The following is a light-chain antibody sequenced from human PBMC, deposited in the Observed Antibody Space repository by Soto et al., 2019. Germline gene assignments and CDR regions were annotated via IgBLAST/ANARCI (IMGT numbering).Light chain of an antibody. Sequence: EIVLTQSPASLSLSPGERASLSCRASQTTSTNLAWYQQKPGQAPRLLIYDASNRATGIPARFSGSGSGTDFTLIISSLEPEDFAVYFCQQYADSPITFGQGTRLEIK. CDR1: QTTSTN. V-gene: IGKV3D-11*03. J-gene: IGKJ5*01. CDR3: QQYADSPIT. CDR2: DAS.